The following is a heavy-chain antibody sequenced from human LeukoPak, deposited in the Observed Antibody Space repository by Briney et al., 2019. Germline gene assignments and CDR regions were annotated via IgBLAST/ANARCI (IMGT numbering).Heavy chain of an antibody. D-gene: IGHD2-2*01. Sequence: GASVKVSCKASGYIFTRHGITWVRQAPGQGLEWMGWISVYNGNTNYAQKFQGRVTITADESTSTAYMELSSLRSEDTAVYYCARVVTPRYCSTPICYWKGWFDPWGQGTLVTVSS. CDR3: ARVVTPRYCSTPICYWKGWFDP. CDR1: GYIFTRHG. CDR2: ISVYNGNT. J-gene: IGHJ5*02. V-gene: IGHV1-18*01.